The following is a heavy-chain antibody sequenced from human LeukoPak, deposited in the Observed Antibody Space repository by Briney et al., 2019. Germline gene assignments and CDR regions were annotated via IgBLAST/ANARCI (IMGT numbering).Heavy chain of an antibody. D-gene: IGHD3-3*01. CDR3: ARDYRFLEWLFIDY. J-gene: IGHJ4*02. CDR1: GYTFTSYA. V-gene: IGHV7-4-1*02. CDR2: INTNTGNP. Sequence: ASVKVSCKASGYTFTSYAMNWVRQAPGQGLEWMGWINTNTGNPTYAQGFTGRFVFSLDTSVSTAYLQISSLKAEDTAVYYCARDYRFLEWLFIDYWGQGTLVTVSS.